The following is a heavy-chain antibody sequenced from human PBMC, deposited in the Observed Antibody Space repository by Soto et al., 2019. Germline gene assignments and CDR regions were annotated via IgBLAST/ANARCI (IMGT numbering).Heavy chain of an antibody. V-gene: IGHV4-39*01. CDR2: IYYSGST. D-gene: IGHD6-13*01. CDR1: GGSISSSSYY. CDR3: ARHQSHSSSYVDP. J-gene: IGHJ5*02. Sequence: QLQLQESGPGLVKPSETLSLTCTVSGGSISSSSYYWGWIRQPPGKGLEWIGSIYYSGSTYYNPPLKSRVTISVDTSKNQFSLKLSSGTAADTAVYYCARHQSHSSSYVDPWGQGTLVTVSS.